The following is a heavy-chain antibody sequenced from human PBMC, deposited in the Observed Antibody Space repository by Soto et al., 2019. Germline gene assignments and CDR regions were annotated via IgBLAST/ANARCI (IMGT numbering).Heavy chain of an antibody. Sequence: WASVKVSCKASGGTFSSYAISWVRQAPGQGLEWMGGIIPIFGTANYAQKFQGRVTITADESTSTAYMELSSLRSEDTAVYYCARDAGNDYSNYDWFDPWGQGTLVTVSS. V-gene: IGHV1-69*13. D-gene: IGHD4-4*01. CDR1: GGTFSSYA. CDR3: ARDAGNDYSNYDWFDP. CDR2: IIPIFGTA. J-gene: IGHJ5*02.